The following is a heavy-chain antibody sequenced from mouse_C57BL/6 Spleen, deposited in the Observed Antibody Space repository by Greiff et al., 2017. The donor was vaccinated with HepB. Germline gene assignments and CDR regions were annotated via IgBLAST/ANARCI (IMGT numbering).Heavy chain of an antibody. CDR3: ARRQDYGSSYPFAY. Sequence: EVQLQQSGPELVKPGASVKIPCKASGYTFTDYNMDWVKQSHGKSLEWIGDINPNNGGTIYNQKFKGKATLTVDKSSSTAYMALRSLTSEDTAVYYCARRQDYGSSYPFAYWGQGTLVTVSA. D-gene: IGHD1-1*01. CDR1: GYTFTDYN. J-gene: IGHJ3*01. CDR2: INPNNGGT. V-gene: IGHV1-18*01.